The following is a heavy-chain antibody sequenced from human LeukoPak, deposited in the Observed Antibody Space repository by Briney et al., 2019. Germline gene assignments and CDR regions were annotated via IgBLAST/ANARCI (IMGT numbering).Heavy chain of an antibody. D-gene: IGHD3-3*01. CDR3: ARALSFGAVISRYYFDY. V-gene: IGHV4-59*01. CDR1: GFTFSSYA. J-gene: IGHJ4*02. Sequence: GSLRLSCAASGFTFSSYAMGWVRQAPGKGLEWIGYIYYSGSTNYNPSLKSRVTISVDTSKNQFSLKLSSVTAADTAVYYCARALSFGAVISRYYFDYWGQGTLVTVSS. CDR2: IYYSGST.